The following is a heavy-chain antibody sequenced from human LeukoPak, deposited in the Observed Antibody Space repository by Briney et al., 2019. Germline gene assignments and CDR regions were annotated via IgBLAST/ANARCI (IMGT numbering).Heavy chain of an antibody. CDR3: AREPYYDFWSGYYRAFDY. CDR1: GFTFSSYW. D-gene: IGHD3-3*01. V-gene: IGHV3-7*01. CDR2: IKQGGSEK. Sequence: GGSLRLSCAASGFTFSSYWMSWVRQAPGKGLEWVANIKQGGSEKYYVDSVKGRFTISRDNAKNSLYLQRNSLRAEDTAVYYCAREPYYDFWSGYYRAFDYWGQGTLVTVSS. J-gene: IGHJ4*02.